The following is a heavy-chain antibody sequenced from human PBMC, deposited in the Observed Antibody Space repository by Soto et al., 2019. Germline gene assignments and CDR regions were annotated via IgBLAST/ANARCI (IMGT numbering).Heavy chain of an antibody. Sequence: SETLSLTCTVSGGSISSYYWGWIRQPPGKGLEWIGYIYYSGSTYYNPSLKSRVTISVDTSKNQFSLKLSSVTAADTAVYYCARGTWAGPYSSSWYGGFDYWGQGTLVTVSS. CDR2: IYYSGST. CDR3: ARGTWAGPYSSSWYGGFDY. CDR1: GGSISSYY. D-gene: IGHD6-13*01. J-gene: IGHJ4*02. V-gene: IGHV4-59*08.